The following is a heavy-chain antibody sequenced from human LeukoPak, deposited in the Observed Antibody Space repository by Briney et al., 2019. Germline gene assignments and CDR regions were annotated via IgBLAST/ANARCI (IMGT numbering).Heavy chain of an antibody. J-gene: IGHJ4*02. V-gene: IGHV3-7*01. CDR3: AKDRYSYAFEYSDS. CDR2: MKRDGSEI. D-gene: IGHD5-18*01. Sequence: GGSLRLSCSASGFTFSTYWMSWVRQAPGKGLEWVANMKRDGSEIYYVDSVKGRFTISRDNSKNTLSLQVSSLRTEDTAVYYCAKDRYSYAFEYSDSWGQGTLVTVSS. CDR1: GFTFSTYW.